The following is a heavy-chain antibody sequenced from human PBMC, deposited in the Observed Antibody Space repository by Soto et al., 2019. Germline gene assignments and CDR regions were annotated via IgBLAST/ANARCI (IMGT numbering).Heavy chain of an antibody. CDR2: IYYSGSS. V-gene: IGHV4-31*03. CDR1: GGSISSGGYY. D-gene: IGHD6-19*01. CDR3: ARFPRNRYSSGRP. Sequence: SETLSLTCTVSGGSISSGGYYWSWIRQHPGKGLEWIGYIYYSGSSYYNPSLRSRVTISVDTSKNQFSLKLSSVTAADTAVYYCARFPRNRYSSGRPWGQGTLVTVSS. J-gene: IGHJ5*02.